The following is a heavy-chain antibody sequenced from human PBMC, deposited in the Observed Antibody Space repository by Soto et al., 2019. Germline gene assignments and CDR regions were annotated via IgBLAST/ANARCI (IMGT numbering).Heavy chain of an antibody. J-gene: IGHJ4*02. Sequence: QVQLMQSGAEVREPGASAKVSCKASGYTFTNYGVSWVRQAPGQGLEWMGWIGGYKGNTNYAQKLQGRVTLTTDTSTSTAYMELRSLRSDDTAVYYCAPHTLDTGMPSGYWGQGTLVTVSS. D-gene: IGHD5-18*01. CDR3: APHTLDTGMPSGY. CDR2: IGGYKGNT. V-gene: IGHV1-18*01. CDR1: GYTFTNYG.